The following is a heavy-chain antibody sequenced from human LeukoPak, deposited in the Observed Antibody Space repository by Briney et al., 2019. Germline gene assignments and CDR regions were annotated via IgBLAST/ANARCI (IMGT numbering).Heavy chain of an antibody. CDR1: GGSISSYY. J-gene: IGHJ3*02. CDR3: ARDLAPVGATDLGGAFDI. D-gene: IGHD1-26*01. Sequence: PSETLSLTCTVSGGSISSYYWSWIRQPAGKGLEWIGRIYTSGSTNYNPSLKSRVTMSVDTSKNQFSLKLSSVTAADTAVYYCARDLAPVGATDLGGAFDIWGQGTMVTVSS. CDR2: IYTSGST. V-gene: IGHV4-4*07.